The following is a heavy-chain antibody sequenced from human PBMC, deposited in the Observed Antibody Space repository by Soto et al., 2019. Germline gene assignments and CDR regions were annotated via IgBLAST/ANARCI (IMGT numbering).Heavy chain of an antibody. Sequence: ESGGDLVQPGGSLRLSCAASGFSFSNHDMHWVRQPKGKGLEWVSGITTGGNAYFADSVKGRFSISRENAKNSFYLQTSSLRAEDTAMYYCVRVNADAYDVWGQGTMVIVSS. V-gene: IGHV3-13*01. CDR2: ITTGGNA. CDR1: GFSFSNHD. CDR3: VRVNADAYDV. J-gene: IGHJ3*01.